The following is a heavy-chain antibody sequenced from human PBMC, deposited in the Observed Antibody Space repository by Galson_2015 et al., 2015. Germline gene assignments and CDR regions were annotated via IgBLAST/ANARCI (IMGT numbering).Heavy chain of an antibody. CDR1: GFTFDDYT. J-gene: IGHJ6*03. CDR3: AKAYCSSNSCYYYYYMDV. D-gene: IGHD2-2*01. CDR2: ISWDGVTT. V-gene: IGHV3-43*01. Sequence: SLRLSCAASGFTFDDYTIHWVRQAPGKGLEWVSLISWDGVTTYYADSVKGRFTISRDNSKNSLYLQMNSLRTEDSALYYCAKAYCSSNSCYYYYYMDVWGKGTTVTVSS.